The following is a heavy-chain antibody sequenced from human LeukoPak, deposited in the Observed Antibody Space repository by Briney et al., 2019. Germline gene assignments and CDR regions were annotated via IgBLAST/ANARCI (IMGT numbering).Heavy chain of an antibody. D-gene: IGHD3-10*01. CDR2: ISGSGGST. J-gene: IGHJ6*02. V-gene: IGHV3-23*01. Sequence: GGSQRLSCAASGFTFSSYAKSWVCQAPGKGLEWVSAISGSGGSTYYADSVKGRFTISRDNSKNTLYLQMNSLRAEDTAVYYCAKVLYGSGSYYKSHYGMDVWGQGTTVTVSS. CDR3: AKVLYGSGSYYKSHYGMDV. CDR1: GFTFSSYA.